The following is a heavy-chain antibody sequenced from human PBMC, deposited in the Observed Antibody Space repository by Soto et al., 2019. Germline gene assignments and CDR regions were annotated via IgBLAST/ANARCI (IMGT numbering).Heavy chain of an antibody. CDR1: GFTFSSYA. CDR3: ARGGYCISTSCQPQPQAYYYYGKDV. Sequence: QVQLVESGGGVVQPGRSLRLSCAASGFTFSSYAMHWVRQARGKGLEWVAVISYDGSNKYYADSVKGRFTIARDNSKNTLYLQKHTPRAEDTAAYYCARGGYCISTSCQPQPQAYYYYGKDVWGQGTTDTVSS. CDR2: ISYDGSNK. V-gene: IGHV3-30-3*01. D-gene: IGHD2-2*01. J-gene: IGHJ6*02.